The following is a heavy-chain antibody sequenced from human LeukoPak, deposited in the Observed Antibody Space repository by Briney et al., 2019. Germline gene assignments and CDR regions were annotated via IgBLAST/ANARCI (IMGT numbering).Heavy chain of an antibody. D-gene: IGHD3-10*01. Sequence: SETLSLTCAVYGGSFSGYFWEWIRQPPGKGLEWIGSIYDSGSTYYNPSLKSRVTISVDTSKNQFSLKLNSVTAADTAVYYCARHYGPWGQGTLVTVSS. J-gene: IGHJ5*02. CDR1: GGSFSGYF. V-gene: IGHV4-39*01. CDR3: ARHYGP. CDR2: IYDSGST.